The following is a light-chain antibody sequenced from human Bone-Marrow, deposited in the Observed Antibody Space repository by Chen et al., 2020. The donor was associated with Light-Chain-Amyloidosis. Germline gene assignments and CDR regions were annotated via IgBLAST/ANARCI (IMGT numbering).Light chain of an antibody. V-gene: IGLV1-44*01. CDR1: SSNIGSNS. CDR2: TRI. J-gene: IGLJ3*02. Sequence: SLLTQPPSASGTPGLRVTIFCSGSSSNIGSNSVLWYHQLPGAAPKLLVYTRIQRPAGVPDRFSGSKSGTSASRAISGLKSEDGADYYCAAWDDSLDGVVFGGGTKLTVL. CDR3: AAWDDSLDGVV.